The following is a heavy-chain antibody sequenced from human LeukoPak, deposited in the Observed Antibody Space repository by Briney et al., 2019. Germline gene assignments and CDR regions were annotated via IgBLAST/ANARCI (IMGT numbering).Heavy chain of an antibody. J-gene: IGHJ6*03. CDR2: IKQDGSEK. V-gene: IGHV3-7*04. CDR3: ARALRGSVYYMDV. CDR1: GFTFSTYW. D-gene: IGHD3-10*01. Sequence: GGSLRLSCAASGFTFSTYWMSWVRQAPGKGLEWVANIKQDGSEKYYVDSVKGRFTISRDNAKNSLFLQMNSLRAEDTAVYYCARALRGSVYYMDVSGKGTTVTVSS.